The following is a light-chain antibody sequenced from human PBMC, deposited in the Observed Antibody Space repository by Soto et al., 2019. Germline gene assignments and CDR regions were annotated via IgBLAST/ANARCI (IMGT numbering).Light chain of an antibody. V-gene: IGKV1-12*01. Sequence: DIQMTHSPSSVSASVGDRVTITCRASQGISSLLAWYQQKPGKAPELLIYAASSLQSGVPSRFSGSGSGTDFTLTISSLQPEDFATYYCHQTNSFPRTFGQGTKVEIK. CDR2: AAS. CDR3: HQTNSFPRT. CDR1: QGISSL. J-gene: IGKJ1*01.